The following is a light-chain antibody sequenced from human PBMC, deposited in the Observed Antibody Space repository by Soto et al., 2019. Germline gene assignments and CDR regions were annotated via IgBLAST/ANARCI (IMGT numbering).Light chain of an antibody. J-gene: IGKJ1*01. V-gene: IGKV1-5*03. CDR1: QSISSY. CDR2: KAS. Sequence: DIQMTQSPSSLSASVGDRVTITCRASQSISSYLNWYQQKPGKAPKLLIYKASTLKSGVPSRFSGSGSGTEFTLTISSLQPDDFATYYCLQYRSFPRTFGQGTKVDIK. CDR3: LQYRSFPRT.